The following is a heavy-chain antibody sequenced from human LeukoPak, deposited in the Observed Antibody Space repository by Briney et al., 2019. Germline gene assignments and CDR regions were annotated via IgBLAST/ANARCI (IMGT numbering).Heavy chain of an antibody. V-gene: IGHV3-30*18. D-gene: IGHD4-17*01. CDR1: GFAFSSYA. J-gene: IGHJ2*01. CDR2: ISYDGSNK. Sequence: PWGSLRLSCAASGFAFSSYAMSWVRQAPGKGLEWVAVISYDGSNKYYADSVKGRFTISRDNSKNTLYLQMNSLRAEDTAVYYCAKDHSGDYVLDWYFDLWGRGTLVTVSS. CDR3: AKDHSGDYVLDWYFDL.